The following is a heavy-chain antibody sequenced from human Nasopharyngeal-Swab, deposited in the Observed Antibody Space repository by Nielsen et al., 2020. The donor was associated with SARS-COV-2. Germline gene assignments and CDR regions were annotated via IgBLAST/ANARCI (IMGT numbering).Heavy chain of an antibody. CDR3: AGAMTMVVTIPAY. D-gene: IGHD4/OR15-4a*01. J-gene: IGHJ4*02. CDR2: INHSGST. Sequence: WIRQPPGKGLEWIGEINHSGSTNYNPSLKSRVTISVDTSKNQFSLKLSSVTAADTAVYYCAGAMTMVVTIPAYWGQGTLVTVSS. V-gene: IGHV4-34*01.